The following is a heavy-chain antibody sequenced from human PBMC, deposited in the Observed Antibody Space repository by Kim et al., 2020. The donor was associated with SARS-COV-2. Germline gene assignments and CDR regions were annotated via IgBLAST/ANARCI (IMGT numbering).Heavy chain of an antibody. V-gene: IGHV1-3*01. Sequence: NNKKSQKFKGGVTITRDPSASTAYMELSSLRSEDTAVYYCARATGYGMDVWGQGTTVTVSS. CDR3: ARATGYGMDV. D-gene: IGHD4-17*01. J-gene: IGHJ6*02. CDR2: NN.